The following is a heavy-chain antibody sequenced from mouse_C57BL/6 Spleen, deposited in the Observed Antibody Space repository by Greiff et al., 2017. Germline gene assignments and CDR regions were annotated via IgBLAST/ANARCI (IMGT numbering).Heavy chain of an antibody. CDR3: ARWEGGYYFDY. V-gene: IGHV1-52*01. CDR1: GYTFTSYW. D-gene: IGHD4-1*01. Sequence: VQLQQSGAELVRPGSSVKLSCKASGYTFTSYWMHWVKQRPIQGLEWIGNIDPSDSETHYNQKFKDKATLTVDKSSSTAYMQLSSLTSEDSAVYYCARWEGGYYFDYWGQGTTLTVSS. J-gene: IGHJ2*01. CDR2: IDPSDSET.